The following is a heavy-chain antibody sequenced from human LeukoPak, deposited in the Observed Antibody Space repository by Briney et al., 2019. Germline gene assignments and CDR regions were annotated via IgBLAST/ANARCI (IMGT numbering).Heavy chain of an antibody. CDR2: MNGDGGTI. V-gene: IGHV3-74*01. CDR1: GFTFSTSW. CDR3: ARATWFGDFHFLDP. J-gene: IGHJ5*02. D-gene: IGHD3-10*01. Sequence: RGSLRLSCVGSGFTFSTSWVHWVRQAPGQGLVWLSRMNGDGGTINYVDSVKGRFTISRDNSKNTLYLQMNSLRAEDTAVYYCARATWFGDFHFLDPWGQGTLVTVSS.